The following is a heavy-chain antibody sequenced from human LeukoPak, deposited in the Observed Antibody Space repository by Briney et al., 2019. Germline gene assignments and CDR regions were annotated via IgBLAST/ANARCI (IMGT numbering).Heavy chain of an antibody. Sequence: QPGGSLRLSCAGSGFTFSTHGMNWVRQAPGKGLEWVSGVTPSGDPTYYADSVKGRFIISRDNSKNTLYLQMNSLRAEDTAVYYCARGSVTTPPLDYWGQGTLVTVSS. CDR1: GFTFSTHG. CDR3: ARGSVTTPPLDY. V-gene: IGHV3-23*01. D-gene: IGHD4-17*01. CDR2: VTPSGDPT. J-gene: IGHJ4*02.